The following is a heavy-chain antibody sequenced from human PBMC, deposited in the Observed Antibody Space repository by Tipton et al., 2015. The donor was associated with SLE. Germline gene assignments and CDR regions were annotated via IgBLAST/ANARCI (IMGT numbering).Heavy chain of an antibody. V-gene: IGHV1-2*02. CDR3: ASDTAMAPFDY. J-gene: IGHJ4*02. Sequence: QLVQSGAEVKKPGASVKVSCKASGYTFTGYYMHWVRQAPGQGLEWMGWINPSSGGTNYAQKFQGRVTMTRDTSISTAYMELSRLRSDDTAVYYCASDTAMAPFDYWGQGTLVTVSS. CDR1: GYTFTGYY. D-gene: IGHD5-18*01. CDR2: INPSSGGT.